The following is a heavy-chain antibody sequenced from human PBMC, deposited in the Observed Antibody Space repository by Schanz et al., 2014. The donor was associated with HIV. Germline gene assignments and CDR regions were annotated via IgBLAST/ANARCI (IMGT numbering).Heavy chain of an antibody. CDR1: GFSFRTFG. CDR2: IYYDGTNK. V-gene: IGHV3-33*01. J-gene: IGHJ4*02. Sequence: QVHLVESGGGVVQPGRSLRLSCVASGFSFRTFGMHWVRQAPGKGLEWVALIYYDGTNKYYTDSVKGRFTISRDNSKNTLYLQMNSLRAEDTSVYYCASGFQGFDYWGQGTLVTVSS. CDR3: ASGFQGFDY. D-gene: IGHD3-10*01.